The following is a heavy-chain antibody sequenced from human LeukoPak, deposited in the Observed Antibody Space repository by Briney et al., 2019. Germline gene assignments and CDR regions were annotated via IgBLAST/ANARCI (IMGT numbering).Heavy chain of an antibody. CDR1: GYTFTSYG. V-gene: IGHV1-18*01. D-gene: IGHD1-7*01. CDR2: ISAYNGNT. J-gene: IGHJ3*02. Sequence: ASVKVSYKASGYTFTSYGISWVRQAPGQGLEWMGWISAYNGNTNYAQKLQGRVTMTTDTSTSTACMELRSLRSDDTAVYYCARDHWNYAGRDAFDIWGQGTMVTVSS. CDR3: ARDHWNYAGRDAFDI.